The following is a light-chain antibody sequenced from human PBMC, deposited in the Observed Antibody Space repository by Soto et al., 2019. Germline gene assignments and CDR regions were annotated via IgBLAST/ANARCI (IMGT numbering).Light chain of an antibody. Sequence: QSVLTQPPSASGTPGPRVTISCSGSSSNIGSNTVNWYQQLPGTAPKLLLYSNNQRPSGVPDRFAGSKSGTSASLAISGLQSEDEADYYCAAWDESLNGWVFGGGTKLTVL. CDR2: SNN. J-gene: IGLJ3*02. V-gene: IGLV1-44*01. CDR3: AAWDESLNGWV. CDR1: SSNIGSNT.